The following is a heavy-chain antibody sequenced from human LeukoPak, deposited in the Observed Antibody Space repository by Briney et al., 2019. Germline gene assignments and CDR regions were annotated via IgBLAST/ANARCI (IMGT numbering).Heavy chain of an antibody. D-gene: IGHD6-13*01. CDR1: GYSFTSYW. J-gene: IGHJ4*02. Sequence: GESLKISCKGSGYSFTSYWIGWVRQMPGKGLEWMGIIYPGDSDTRYSPSFQGQVTISDDKYISTAYLQWSSLKASDTAMYYCARQQRYSSSFHFDYWGQGTLVTVSS. CDR2: IYPGDSDT. V-gene: IGHV5-51*01. CDR3: ARQQRYSSSFHFDY.